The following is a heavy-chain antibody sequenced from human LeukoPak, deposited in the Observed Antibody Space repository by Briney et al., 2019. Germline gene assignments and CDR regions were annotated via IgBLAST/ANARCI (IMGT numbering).Heavy chain of an antibody. CDR1: GYTFTSYD. V-gene: IGHV1-8*01. CDR3: ASVYLHRSSGSSGDY. CDR2: MNPNRGNT. J-gene: IGHJ4*01. D-gene: IGHD3-10*01. Sequence: ASVKVSCKASGYTFTSYDIHWVRQATGQGLEWMGWMNPNRGNTGYAQKFQGRVTITRNNSISTAYMELRSLKSEDTAVYYCASVYLHRSSGSSGDYWGQGTLVTVSS.